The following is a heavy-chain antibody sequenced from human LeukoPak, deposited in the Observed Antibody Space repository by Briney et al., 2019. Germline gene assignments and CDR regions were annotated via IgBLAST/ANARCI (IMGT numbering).Heavy chain of an antibody. V-gene: IGHV4-59*01. CDR3: AGHYYDSSGYFLHSYYYMHV. Sequence: SETVSLTCTVSGGSISSYYWSWIRQPPGKGLEWIGYIYYSGSTNYNPSLKSRVTISVDTSKNQFSLKLSSVTAADTAVYYCAGHYYDSSGYFLHSYYYMHVWGKCTPVTVSS. CDR2: IYYSGST. J-gene: IGHJ6*03. D-gene: IGHD3-22*01. CDR1: GGSISSYY.